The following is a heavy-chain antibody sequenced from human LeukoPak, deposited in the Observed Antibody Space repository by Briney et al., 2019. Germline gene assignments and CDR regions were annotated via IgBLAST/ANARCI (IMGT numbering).Heavy chain of an antibody. D-gene: IGHD5-12*01. V-gene: IGHV3-21*01. CDR2: ISSSSSYI. J-gene: IGHJ4*02. Sequence: GGPLRLSCAASGFTFSSYSMNWVRQAPGKGLEWVSSISSSSSYIYYADSVKGRFTISRDNAKNSLYLQMNSLRAEDTAVYYCARALSGYDSGSGGYWGQGTLVTVSS. CDR1: GFTFSSYS. CDR3: ARALSGYDSGSGGY.